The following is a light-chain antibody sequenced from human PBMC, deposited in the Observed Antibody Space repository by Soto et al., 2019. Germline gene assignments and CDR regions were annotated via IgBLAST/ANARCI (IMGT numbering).Light chain of an antibody. V-gene: IGKV3-20*01. CDR1: QSVSSSY. J-gene: IGKJ1*01. CDR2: GAS. CDR3: QQYGSAPRT. Sequence: EIVLTQSPGTLSLSPGERATLSCRASQSVSSSYLAWYQQKPGQAHRLLIYGASSRATGIPDRFSGSASGTDFALTSSRLEPEDFAVYYCQQYGSAPRTFGQGTKVEIK.